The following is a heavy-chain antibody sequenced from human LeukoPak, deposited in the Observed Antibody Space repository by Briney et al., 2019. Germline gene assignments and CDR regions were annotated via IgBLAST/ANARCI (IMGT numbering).Heavy chain of an antibody. CDR3: ARDKWQQLVNWFDP. Sequence: GGSLRLSCAASGFTFSSYGMSWVRQAPGKGLEWVSAISGSGGSTYYADSVKGRFTISRDNVKNSLYLQMNSLRAEDTALYYCARDKWQQLVNWFDPWGQGTLVTVSS. CDR2: ISGSGGST. D-gene: IGHD6-13*01. J-gene: IGHJ5*02. CDR1: GFTFSSYG. V-gene: IGHV3-23*01.